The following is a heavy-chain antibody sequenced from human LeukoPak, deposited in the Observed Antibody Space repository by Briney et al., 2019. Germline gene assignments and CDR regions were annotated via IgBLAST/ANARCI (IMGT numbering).Heavy chain of an antibody. J-gene: IGHJ4*02. CDR1: GGTFSSYA. CDR2: IIPIFGTA. CDR3: ASDGRGHSSGFTC. D-gene: IGHD3-22*01. V-gene: IGHV1-69*05. Sequence: SVKVSCKASGGTFSSYAISWVRQAPGQGLEWMGGIIPIFGTANYAQKFQGRVTITTDESTSTAYMELSSLRSEDTAVYYCASDGRGHSSGFTCWGQGTLVTVSS.